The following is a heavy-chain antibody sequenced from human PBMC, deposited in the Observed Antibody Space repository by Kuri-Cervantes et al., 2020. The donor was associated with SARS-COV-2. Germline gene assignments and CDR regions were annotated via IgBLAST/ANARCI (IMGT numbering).Heavy chain of an antibody. D-gene: IGHD3-3*01. Sequence: GSLRLSCTVSGGSISSYYWSWIRQPPGKGLEWIGYIYYSGSTNYNPSLKSRVTISVDTSKSQFSLKLSSVTAADTAVYYCAREFFGVVNGYFDYWGQGTLVTVSS. V-gene: IGHV4-59*12. CDR3: AREFFGVVNGYFDY. J-gene: IGHJ4*02. CDR1: GGSISSYY. CDR2: IYYSGST.